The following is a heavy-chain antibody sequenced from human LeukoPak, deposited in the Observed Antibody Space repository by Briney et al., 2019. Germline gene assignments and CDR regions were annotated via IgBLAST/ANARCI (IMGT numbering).Heavy chain of an antibody. V-gene: IGHV4-34*01. Sequence: KPSETLSLTCAVYGGSFSAYYWSWIRQPPGKGLEWIGEINHSGSTNYNPSLKSRVTISVDTSKNQFSLKLSSVTAADTAVYYCARVKVVPRVDVWGQGTTVTVSS. D-gene: IGHD2-15*01. CDR3: ARVKVVPRVDV. CDR2: INHSGST. J-gene: IGHJ6*02. CDR1: GGSFSAYY.